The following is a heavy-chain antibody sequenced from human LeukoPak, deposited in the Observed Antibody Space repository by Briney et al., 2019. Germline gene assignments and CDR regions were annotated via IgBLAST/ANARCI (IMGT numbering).Heavy chain of an antibody. J-gene: IGHJ4*02. V-gene: IGHV3-15*01. Sequence: SGGSLRLSCAASGFTFSNAWMSWVRQAPGKGLEWVGRIKSKTDGGTTDYAAPVKGRFTISRDDSKNTLYLQMNSLKTEDTAVYYCTTVGSVLLWFGELPALLDYWGQGTLVTVSS. CDR1: GFTFSNAW. CDR2: IKSKTDGGTT. D-gene: IGHD3-10*01. CDR3: TTVGSVLLWFGELPALLDY.